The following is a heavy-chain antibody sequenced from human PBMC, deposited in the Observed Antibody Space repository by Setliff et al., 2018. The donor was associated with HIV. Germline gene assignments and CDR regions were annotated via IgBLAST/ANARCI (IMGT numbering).Heavy chain of an antibody. D-gene: IGHD3-22*01. Sequence: SSETLSLTCTVSGGSISNSRYYWSWIRQPPGKVLEWIGSIYYSGSTYYNPSLKSRVTISVDTSKNQFSLQLSSVTAADAAVYYCASRVYYYDSSGYLREEGFDPWGQGTLVTVSS. CDR1: GGSISNSRYY. CDR2: IYYSGST. J-gene: IGHJ5*02. CDR3: ASRVYYYDSSGYLREEGFDP. V-gene: IGHV4-39*01.